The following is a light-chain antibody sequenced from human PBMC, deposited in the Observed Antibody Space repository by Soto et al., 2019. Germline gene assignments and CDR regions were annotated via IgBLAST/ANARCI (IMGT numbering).Light chain of an antibody. CDR3: QSYDRTNVV. Sequence: FMLTQPHSVSESPGKTITISCARSRGSVASNYVQWFQQRPGSAPTTIIYRDDQRPSGVPDRFSASVDSSSNSASLTISGLKTEDEADYYCQSYDRTNVVFGGGTQLTVL. J-gene: IGLJ2*01. CDR1: RGSVASNY. CDR2: RDD. V-gene: IGLV6-57*03.